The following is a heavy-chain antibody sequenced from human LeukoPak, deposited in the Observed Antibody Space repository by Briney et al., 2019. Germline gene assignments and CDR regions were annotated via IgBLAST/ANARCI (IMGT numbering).Heavy chain of an antibody. D-gene: IGHD3-16*01. Sequence: PGGSLRLSCAASGFTFSDFHMSWIRQAPGKGLEWVSYISSSGSTLYYADSVKGRFTISRDNAKNSLYLQMNSLRAEDTAVYYCATGTSIMNYFDYWGQGTLVTVSS. CDR3: ATGTSIMNYFDY. CDR2: ISSSGSTL. J-gene: IGHJ4*02. V-gene: IGHV3-11*04. CDR1: GFTFSDFH.